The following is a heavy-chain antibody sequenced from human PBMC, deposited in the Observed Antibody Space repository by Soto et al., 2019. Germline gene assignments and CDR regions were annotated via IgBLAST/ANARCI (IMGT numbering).Heavy chain of an antibody. D-gene: IGHD1-26*01. CDR2: ISYDGNNK. CDR1: GFTFSSYG. Sequence: LRLSCAASGFTFSSYGMHWVRQAPGKGLEWVAVISYDGNNKYYADSVKGRFTISRDNSKNTLYLQMNSLRAEDTAVYYCAKEKGAWYYYYGMDVWGQGTTVTVSS. CDR3: AKEKGAWYYYYGMDV. J-gene: IGHJ6*02. V-gene: IGHV3-30*18.